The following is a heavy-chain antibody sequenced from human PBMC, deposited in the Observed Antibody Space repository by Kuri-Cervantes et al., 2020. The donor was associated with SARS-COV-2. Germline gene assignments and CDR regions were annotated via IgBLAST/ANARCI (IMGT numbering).Heavy chain of an antibody. CDR1: GFTFSSYA. CDR3: AKDLGRPNWFDP. CDR2: ISGSGGST. V-gene: IGHV3-23*01. J-gene: IGHJ5*02. Sequence: LSLTCAASGFTFSSYAMSWVRQAPGKGLEWVSAISGSGGSTYYADSVKGRFTISRDNSKNTLYLQVNSLRAEDTAVYYCAKDLGRPNWFDPWGQGTLVTVSS.